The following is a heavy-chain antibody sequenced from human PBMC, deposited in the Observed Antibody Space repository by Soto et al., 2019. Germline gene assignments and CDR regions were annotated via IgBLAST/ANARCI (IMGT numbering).Heavy chain of an antibody. CDR2: IIPIFGTA. Sequence: ASVKVSCKASGGAFSSYAISWVRQAPGQGLEWMGGIIPIFGTANYAQKFQGRVKITADESTSTAYMERISLRSEDTAVYYCAGSRDTMISQGVDYWG. CDR3: AGSRDTMISQGVDY. D-gene: IGHD3-22*01. CDR1: GGAFSSYA. J-gene: IGHJ4*01. V-gene: IGHV1-69*13.